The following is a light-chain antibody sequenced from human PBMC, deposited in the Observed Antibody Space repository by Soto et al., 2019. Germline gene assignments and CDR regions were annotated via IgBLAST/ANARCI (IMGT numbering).Light chain of an antibody. CDR1: SSDVGSYPL. Sequence: ALPQPASVSGSPGQSITISCTGTSSDVGSYPLVSWYQQHPGEAPKLLIFEVFRRPSGVSNRFSGSKSGNTASLTISGLQAEDEAEYYCCSYAGSSSPYVFGTGTKVTVL. CDR2: EVF. J-gene: IGLJ1*01. V-gene: IGLV2-23*02. CDR3: CSYAGSSSPYV.